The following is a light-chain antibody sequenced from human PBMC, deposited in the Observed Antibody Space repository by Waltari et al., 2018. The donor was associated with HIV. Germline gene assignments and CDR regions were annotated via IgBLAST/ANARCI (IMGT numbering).Light chain of an antibody. V-gene: IGLV2-14*03. CDR2: GVT. CDR3: NSYASDATVL. CDR1: NRNIGFFNL. Sequence: QSALTQPASVSGSPGQSLTITCTGTNRNIGFFNLVSWFQQHPGKAPRLIIYGVTSPPPGVSRRFSGSKSGNTASLTISGLQADDEADYYCNSYASDATVLFGGGTKLTVL. J-gene: IGLJ3*02.